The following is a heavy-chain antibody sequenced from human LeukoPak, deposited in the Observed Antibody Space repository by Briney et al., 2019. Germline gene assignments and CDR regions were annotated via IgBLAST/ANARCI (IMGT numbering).Heavy chain of an antibody. CDR1: GFTFSDYW. CDR3: ARTSSGCPDY. D-gene: IGHD6-19*01. V-gene: IGHV3-21*01. CDR2: ISSSSSYI. J-gene: IGHJ4*02. Sequence: GGSLRLSCAASGFTFSDYWMHWVRQAPGKGLEWVSSISSSSSYIYYADSVKGRFTISRDNAKNSLYLQMNSLRAEDTAVYYCARTSSGCPDYWGQGTLVTVSS.